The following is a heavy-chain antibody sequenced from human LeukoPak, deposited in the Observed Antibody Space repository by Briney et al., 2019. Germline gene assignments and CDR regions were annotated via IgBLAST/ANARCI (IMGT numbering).Heavy chain of an antibody. CDR1: GFTVSSNY. Sequence: AGGSLRLSCAASGFTVSSNYMSWVRQAPGKGLEWVSVIYSSGTTFYAYSVKGRFTVSRDNSKNTLFLQMSGLRDDGTAVCYCARGAAFSGSYSLDFWGQGTLVTVSS. V-gene: IGHV3-53*01. CDR3: ARGAAFSGSYSLDF. J-gene: IGHJ4*02. D-gene: IGHD1-26*01. CDR2: IYSSGTT.